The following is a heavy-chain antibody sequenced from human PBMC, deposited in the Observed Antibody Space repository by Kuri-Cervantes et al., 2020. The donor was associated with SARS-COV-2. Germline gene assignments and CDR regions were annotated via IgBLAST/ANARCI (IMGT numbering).Heavy chain of an antibody. V-gene: IGHV4-59*01. Sequence: SETLSLTCSVSGGSIISYYWSWIRQPPGKGLEWIGNIYFTGNTNYNPALGGRVTISIDTPKNQFSLMLGSLTAADTAVYYCARRFGDYGQFDYWGQGTLGTVSS. CDR2: IYFTGNT. CDR1: GGSIISYY. CDR3: ARRFGDYGQFDY. D-gene: IGHD2-21*01. J-gene: IGHJ4*02.